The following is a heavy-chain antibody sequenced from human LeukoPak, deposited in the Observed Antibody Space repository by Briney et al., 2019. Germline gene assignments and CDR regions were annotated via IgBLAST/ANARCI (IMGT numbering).Heavy chain of an antibody. Sequence: GGSLRLSCAAPGFTSSSYSMNWVRQAPGKGLEWVSSISSSSSYIYYADSVKGRFTISRDNAKNSLYLQMNSLRAEDTAVYYCARDFPRPRSGWFENPGAAFDIWGQGTMVTVSS. J-gene: IGHJ3*02. V-gene: IGHV3-21*01. CDR2: ISSSSSYI. CDR3: ARDFPRPRSGWFENPGAAFDI. CDR1: GFTSSSYS. D-gene: IGHD6-19*01.